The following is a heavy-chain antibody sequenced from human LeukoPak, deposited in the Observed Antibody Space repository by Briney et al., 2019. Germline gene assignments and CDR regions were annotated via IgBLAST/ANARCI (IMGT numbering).Heavy chain of an antibody. V-gene: IGHV1-69*04. CDR1: GGTISNYA. CDR2: IIPILDLA. Sequence: GASVKVSCKISGGTISNYALSWVRQAPGQGLEWMGRIIPILDLANYAQKFQDRVTITADRSTSTVYMELSSLRSDDTAVYYCARDRAGPQMYYDDGSGLDLDPWGQGTVVTVSS. CDR3: ARDRAGPQMYYDDGSGLDLDP. J-gene: IGHJ5*02. D-gene: IGHD3-22*01.